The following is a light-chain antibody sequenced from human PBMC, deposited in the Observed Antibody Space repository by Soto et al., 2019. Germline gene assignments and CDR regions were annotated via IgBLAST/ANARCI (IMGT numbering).Light chain of an antibody. V-gene: IGKV1-5*03. Sequence: DIQMTQSPSTLSASVGDRVTITCRASQSIDTWLAWYQQKPGEVPKVLIYKVSNLQRGVPSRFSGSGSGTEFTLTSSGLLSDDFATYYCQHYKFFPWTCGQGTRVEIK. CDR1: QSIDTW. CDR2: KVS. CDR3: QHYKFFPWT. J-gene: IGKJ1*01.